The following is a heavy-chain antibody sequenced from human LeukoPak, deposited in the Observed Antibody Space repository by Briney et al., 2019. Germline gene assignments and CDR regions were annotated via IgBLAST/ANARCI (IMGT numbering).Heavy chain of an antibody. D-gene: IGHD6-13*01. CDR3: ARGAAAGPGWFDP. CDR1: RFTFSSYS. V-gene: IGHV3-21*01. Sequence: GGSLRLSCAASRFTFSSYSMNWVRQAPGKGLEWVSSISSSSSYIYYADSVKGRFTISRDNAKNSLYLQMNSLRAEDTAVYYCARGAAAGPGWFDPWGQGTLVTVSS. J-gene: IGHJ5*02. CDR2: ISSSSSYI.